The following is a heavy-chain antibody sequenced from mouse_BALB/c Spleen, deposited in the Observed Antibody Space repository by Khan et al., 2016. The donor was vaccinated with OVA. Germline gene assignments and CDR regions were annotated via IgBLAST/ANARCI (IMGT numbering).Heavy chain of an antibody. CDR3: AIFSTIYFGY. J-gene: IGHJ2*01. Sequence: EVELVESGGGLMQPGGSLTLSCATSGFTFSDYYMYWVRQTPEKRLEWVAYISNGGGDTYYSATIKGRFTISRDNARNTRYLQMSRLKSEDTAMYYCAIFSTIYFGYWGQGTTLTVSS. V-gene: IGHV5-12*02. CDR2: ISNGGGDT. D-gene: IGHD2-14*01. CDR1: GFTFSDYY.